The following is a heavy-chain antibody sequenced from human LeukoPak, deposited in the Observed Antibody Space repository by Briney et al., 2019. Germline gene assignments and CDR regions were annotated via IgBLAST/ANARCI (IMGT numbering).Heavy chain of an antibody. V-gene: IGHV1-2*02. CDR3: ARAWELLSDYYYYYMDV. CDR1: GYTFTGYY. Sequence: GASVKVSCKASGYTFTGYYMHWVRLAPGQGLEWMGWINPNSGGTNYAQKFQGRVTMTRDTSISTAYMELSRLRSDDTAVYYCARAWELLSDYYYYYMDVWGKGTTVTVSS. J-gene: IGHJ6*03. CDR2: INPNSGGT. D-gene: IGHD1-26*01.